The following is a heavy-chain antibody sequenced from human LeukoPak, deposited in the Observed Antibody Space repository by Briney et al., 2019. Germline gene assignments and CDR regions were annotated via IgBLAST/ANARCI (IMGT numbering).Heavy chain of an antibody. Sequence: SVKVSCKASGGTFSSYAISWVRQAPGQGLEWMGGIIPIFGTANYAQKFQGRVTITTDESTSTAYMELSSLRSEDTAVYYCARVGTQGSNYYYYYMDVWGKGTTVTASS. J-gene: IGHJ6*03. CDR2: IIPIFGTA. CDR3: ARVGTQGSNYYYYYMDV. V-gene: IGHV1-69*05. D-gene: IGHD4-11*01. CDR1: GGTFSSYA.